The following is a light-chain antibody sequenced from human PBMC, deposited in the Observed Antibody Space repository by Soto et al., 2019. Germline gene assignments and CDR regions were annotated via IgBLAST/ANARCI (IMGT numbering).Light chain of an antibody. V-gene: IGKV3-20*01. CDR3: QQYGSSPPWT. CDR2: GAS. Sequence: EIEMTQSPATLSVSPGERATISCRASQSVSSNLAWYQQKPGQAPRLLIYGASSRATGIPDRFSGSGSGTDFTLTISRLEPEDFAVYYCQQYGSSPPWTFGQGTKVDIK. J-gene: IGKJ1*01. CDR1: QSVSSN.